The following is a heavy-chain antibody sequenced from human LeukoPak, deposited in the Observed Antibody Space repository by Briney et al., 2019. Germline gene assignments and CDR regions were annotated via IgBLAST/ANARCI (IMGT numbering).Heavy chain of an antibody. D-gene: IGHD6-19*01. J-gene: IGHJ6*03. CDR2: IYYSGST. CDR3: AGSSGRYYYMDV. V-gene: IGHV4-59*01. Sequence: NPSETLSLTCTVSGGSISSYYWSWIRQPPGKGLEWIGYIYYSGSTNYNPSLKSRVTISVDTSKNQFSLKLSSVTAADTAVYYCAGSSGRYYYMDVWGKGTTVTVSS. CDR1: GGSISSYY.